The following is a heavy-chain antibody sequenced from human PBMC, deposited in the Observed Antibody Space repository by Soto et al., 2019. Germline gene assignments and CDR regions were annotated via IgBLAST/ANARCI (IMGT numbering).Heavy chain of an antibody. CDR2: INHSGGT. CDR3: ARGRRQQLVRSKYGWFDP. Sequence: PSETLSLTCAVYGGSFSAYYWSWIRQPPGKGLEWIGEINHSGGTNYNPSLKSRLATSVDRSKNQVSLNLSSVTAADTAVYYCARGRRQQLVRSKYGWFDPWGQGTLVTVSS. D-gene: IGHD6-13*01. J-gene: IGHJ5*02. V-gene: IGHV4-34*01. CDR1: GGSFSAYY.